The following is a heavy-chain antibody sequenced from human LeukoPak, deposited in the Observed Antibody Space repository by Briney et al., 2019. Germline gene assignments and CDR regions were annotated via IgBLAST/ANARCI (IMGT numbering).Heavy chain of an antibody. D-gene: IGHD3-3*01. J-gene: IGHJ6*03. CDR3: ARVRGITIFGVVISERYYYYYMDV. V-gene: IGHV4-34*01. Sequence: KSSETLSLTCAVYGGSFSGYYWSWIRQPPGKGLEWIGEINHSGSTNYNPSLKSRVTISVDTSKNQFSLKLSSVTAADTAVYYCARVRGITIFGVVISERYYYYYMDVWGKGTTVTVSS. CDR2: INHSGST. CDR1: GGSFSGYY.